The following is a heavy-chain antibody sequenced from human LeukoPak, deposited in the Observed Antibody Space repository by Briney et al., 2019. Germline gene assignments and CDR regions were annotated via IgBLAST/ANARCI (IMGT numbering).Heavy chain of an antibody. CDR3: ARKQWELSWFGP. V-gene: IGHV4-59*01. CDR2: IYYSGST. D-gene: IGHD1-26*01. CDR1: GGSISSYY. Sequence: PSETLSLTCTVSGGSISSYYWSWIRQPPGKGLEWIGYIYYSGSTNYNPSLKSRVTISVDTSKNQFSLKLSSVTAADTAVYYCARKQWELSWFGPWGQGTLVTVSS. J-gene: IGHJ5*02.